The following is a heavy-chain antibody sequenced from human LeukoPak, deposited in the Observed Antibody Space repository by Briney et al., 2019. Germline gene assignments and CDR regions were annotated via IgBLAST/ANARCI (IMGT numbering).Heavy chain of an antibody. Sequence: SETLSLTSTVSGGSISSSSYYWGWIRQPPGKGLEWIGSIYYSGSTYYSPSLKSRVTISLDTSKNQFSLKVNSLTAADTAVYYCARGWEKFDYWGQGTLVTVSS. V-gene: IGHV4-39*07. CDR3: ARGWEKFDY. D-gene: IGHD1-26*01. CDR2: IYYSGST. CDR1: GGSISSSSYY. J-gene: IGHJ4*02.